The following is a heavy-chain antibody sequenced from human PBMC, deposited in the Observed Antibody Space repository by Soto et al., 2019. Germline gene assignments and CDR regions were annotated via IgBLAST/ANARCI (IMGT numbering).Heavy chain of an antibody. J-gene: IGHJ6*02. CDR2: IYPGDSDT. V-gene: IGHV5-51*01. CDR3: AASIFYYGMDV. Sequence: ESLKISCKGSGYTFTNYWIGWVRQMPGKGPEWMGIIYPGDSDTKYNPSFQGQVTISADKSITTTYLQWSSLKASDTAIYYCAASIFYYGMDVWGQGTTVTVSS. CDR1: GYTFTNYW.